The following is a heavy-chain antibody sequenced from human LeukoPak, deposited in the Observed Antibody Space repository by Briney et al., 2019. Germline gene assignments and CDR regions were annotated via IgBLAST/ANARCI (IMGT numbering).Heavy chain of an antibody. CDR2: IYYSGST. CDR1: GGSISSYY. J-gene: IGHJ3*02. V-gene: IGHV4-59*08. Sequence: PSETLSLTCTVSGGSISSYYWSWIRQPPGKGLEWIGYIYYSGSTNYNPSLKSRVTISVDTSKNQFSLKLSSVTAADTAVYYCARPLDYDSSGFPSAFDIWGQGTMVTVSS. CDR3: ARPLDYDSSGFPSAFDI. D-gene: IGHD3-22*01.